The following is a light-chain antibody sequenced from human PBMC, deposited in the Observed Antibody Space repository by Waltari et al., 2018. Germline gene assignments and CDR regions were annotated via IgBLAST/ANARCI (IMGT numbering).Light chain of an antibody. CDR2: DDT. CDR3: QVWISGTDHP. Sequence: SYVLTQPPSVSVAPGQTARITCGGNNIGGKSVPWYQLKPGQAPELVVYDDTDRPSGIPERFSGSNSGNTATLTISRVEAGDEADYYCQVWISGTDHPFGGGTKLTVL. V-gene: IGLV3-21*02. CDR1: NIGGKS. J-gene: IGLJ2*01.